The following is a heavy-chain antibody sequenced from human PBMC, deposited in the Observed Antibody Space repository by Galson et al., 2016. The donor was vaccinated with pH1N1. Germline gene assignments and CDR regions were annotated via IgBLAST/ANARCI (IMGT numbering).Heavy chain of an antibody. CDR3: IRDLGRPRDY. Sequence: SVKVSCKASGYTFTREYIHWVRQAPGQGLEWMGVIDPSNGGTTYSQKFQGLVSMTRDTSMNTVYMELSGLKSEDTAVYFCIRDLGRPRDYWGQGTLVTVSS. J-gene: IGHJ4*02. D-gene: IGHD7-27*01. CDR1: GYTFTREY. CDR2: IDPSNGGT. V-gene: IGHV1-46*01.